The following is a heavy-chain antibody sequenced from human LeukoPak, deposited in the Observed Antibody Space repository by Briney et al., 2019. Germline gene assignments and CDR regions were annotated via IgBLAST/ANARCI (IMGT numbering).Heavy chain of an antibody. CDR3: ARGARIAMIVKDNWFDP. Sequence: SETLSLTCAVYGGSFSGYYWSWIRQPPGKGLEWIGEINHSGSTNYNPSLKSRVTISVDTSKSQFSLKLSSVTAADTAVYYCARGARIAMIVKDNWFDPWGQGTLVTVSS. J-gene: IGHJ5*02. CDR2: INHSGST. D-gene: IGHD3-22*01. CDR1: GGSFSGYY. V-gene: IGHV4-34*01.